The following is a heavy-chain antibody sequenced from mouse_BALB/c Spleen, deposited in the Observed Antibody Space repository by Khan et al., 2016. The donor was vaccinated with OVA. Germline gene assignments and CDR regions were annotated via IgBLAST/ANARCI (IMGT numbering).Heavy chain of an antibody. CDR3: ARGNYYGYYFDY. D-gene: IGHD1-2*01. Sequence: EVQLQESGPGLVKPSQSLSITCTVTGYSITSGYAWNWIRQFPGNKLEWMGFISYSGVTSYTPSLKSRISITSDTSKNQFFLQLNTVTSEDTATYYCARGNYYGYYFDYWGQGTTLTVSS. CDR2: ISYSGVT. V-gene: IGHV3-2*02. CDR1: GYSITSGYA. J-gene: IGHJ2*01.